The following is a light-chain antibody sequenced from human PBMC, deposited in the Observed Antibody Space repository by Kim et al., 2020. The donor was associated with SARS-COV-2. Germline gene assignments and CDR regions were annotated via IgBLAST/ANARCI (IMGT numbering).Light chain of an antibody. CDR2: KDT. Sequence: SVSPGQTARIICSGDALPKKYAYWYQQKPGQAPVMVIYKDTERPSGIPERFSGSSSGTTVTLTINAVRAEDEADYYCQSGDSSGKVFGGGTKLTVL. CDR3: QSGDSSGKV. CDR1: ALPKKY. J-gene: IGLJ3*02. V-gene: IGLV3-25*03.